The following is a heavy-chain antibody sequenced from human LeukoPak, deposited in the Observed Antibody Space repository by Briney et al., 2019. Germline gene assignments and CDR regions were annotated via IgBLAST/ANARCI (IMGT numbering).Heavy chain of an antibody. CDR2: ISYDGSGK. D-gene: IGHD5-18*01. CDR1: GFTFSSYG. J-gene: IGHJ4*02. V-gene: IGHV3-30*18. CDR3: AKSGYSYGYLDH. Sequence: GGSLRLSCVAFGFTFSSYGIHWVRQAPGKGLEWVAVISYDGSGKEYADSVKGRFTISRDNSKNTVYLQVDSLRTEDTAVYYCAKSGYSYGYLDHWGRGTLVTVSS.